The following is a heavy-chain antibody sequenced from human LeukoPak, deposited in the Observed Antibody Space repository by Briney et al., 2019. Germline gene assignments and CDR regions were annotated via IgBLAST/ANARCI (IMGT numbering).Heavy chain of an antibody. V-gene: IGHV4-59*12. J-gene: IGHJ4*02. D-gene: IGHD6-19*01. CDR3: ARRTPVAGLFDH. CDR2: IYHGGST. Sequence: PGGSLRLSCAASGFTFSSYSMNWIRQPPGKGLEWIGFIYHGGSTYYNPSLKSRVTISIGWTRTQFSLQVTSVTAADTAVYYCARRTPVAGLFDHWGQGTLVTVSS. CDR1: GFTFSSYS.